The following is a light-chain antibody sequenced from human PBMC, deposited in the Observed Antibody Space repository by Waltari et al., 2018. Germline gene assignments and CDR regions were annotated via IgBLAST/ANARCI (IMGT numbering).Light chain of an antibody. CDR1: QSLLHSSGYTF. V-gene: IGKV2-28*01. Sequence: DIVMTQSPLSLPVSPGEPASISCRSSQSLLHSSGYTFLDWYLQKPGRSPQLLVYLVSYRASGVPDRFSGSGSGTDFTLKISRVEAEDVGVYYCMQARQTPWTFGQGTKVEIK. J-gene: IGKJ1*01. CDR3: MQARQTPWT. CDR2: LVS.